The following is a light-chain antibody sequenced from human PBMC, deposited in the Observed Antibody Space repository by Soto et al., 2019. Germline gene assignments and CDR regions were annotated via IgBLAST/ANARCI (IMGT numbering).Light chain of an antibody. CDR3: QQYGTSHT. V-gene: IGKV3-20*01. CDR1: QSVSSSY. CDR2: QTS. Sequence: EILLTQSPGTLSLSPGERATLSCRASQSVSSSYLAWYQQKPGQAPRLLIYQTSLRAAGIPARLSASGSGTDFTLTISDVQPEDSPVYYCQQYGTSHTFGQGTRLEIK. J-gene: IGKJ5*01.